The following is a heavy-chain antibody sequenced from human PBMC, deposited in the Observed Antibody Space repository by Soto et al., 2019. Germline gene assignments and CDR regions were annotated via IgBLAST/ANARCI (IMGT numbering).Heavy chain of an antibody. V-gene: IGHV4-39*01. Sequence: SETLSLTCTVSGGSISSSSYYWGWIRQPPGKGLEWIGSIYYSGSTYYNPSLKSRVTISVDTSKNQFSLKLSSVTAADTAVYYCARHEAYDDFWSGLGWFEPWGQGTLVTVSS. CDR2: IYYSGST. CDR1: GGSISSSSYY. D-gene: IGHD3-3*01. CDR3: ARHEAYDDFWSGLGWFEP. J-gene: IGHJ5*02.